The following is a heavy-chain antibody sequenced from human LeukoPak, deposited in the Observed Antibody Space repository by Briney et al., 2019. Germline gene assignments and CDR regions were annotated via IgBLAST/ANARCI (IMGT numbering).Heavy chain of an antibody. Sequence: GGSLRLSCAASGFIFSSYNIDWVRQAPGKGLEWVSSISSSSSYIYYADSVKGRFTISRDNAKNSLYLQMNSLRAEDTAVYYCARDFSSGSYYGDYYFDYWGQGTLVTVSS. J-gene: IGHJ4*02. CDR2: ISSSSSYI. D-gene: IGHD1-26*01. CDR1: GFIFSSYN. V-gene: IGHV3-21*01. CDR3: ARDFSSGSYYGDYYFDY.